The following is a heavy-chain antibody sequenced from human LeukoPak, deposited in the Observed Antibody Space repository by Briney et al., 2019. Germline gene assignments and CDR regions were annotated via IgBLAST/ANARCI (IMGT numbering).Heavy chain of an antibody. Sequence: GGSLRLSCAAPGFTFSSYSMNWVRQAPGKGLEWVSSISSSSSYIYYADSVKGRFTISRDNAKNSLYLQMNSLRAEDTAVYYCARRDYYYYGMDVWGQGTTVTVSS. CDR3: ARRDYYYYGMDV. V-gene: IGHV3-21*01. J-gene: IGHJ6*02. CDR1: GFTFSSYS. CDR2: ISSSSSYI.